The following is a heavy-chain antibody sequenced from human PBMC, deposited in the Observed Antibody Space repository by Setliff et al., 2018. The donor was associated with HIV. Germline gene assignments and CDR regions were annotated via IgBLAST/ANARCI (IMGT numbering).Heavy chain of an antibody. V-gene: IGHV4-34*01. CDR1: GGSFSGYY. D-gene: IGHD3-22*01. CDR3: ARNPAIPFYDSSGYYYRYYYYYMDV. CDR2: INHSGST. J-gene: IGHJ6*03. Sequence: SETLSLTCAVYGGSFSGYYWSWIRQPPGKGPEWIGEINHSGSTNYNPSLKSRVTISVDTSKNQFSLKLSSVTAADTAVYYCARNPAIPFYDSSGYYYRYYYYYMDVWGKGTTVTVSS.